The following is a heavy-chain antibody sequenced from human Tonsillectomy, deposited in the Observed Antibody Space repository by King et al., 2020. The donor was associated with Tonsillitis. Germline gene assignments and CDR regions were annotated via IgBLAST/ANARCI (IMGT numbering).Heavy chain of an antibody. D-gene: IGHD6-13*01. CDR2: ISSSSSYI. Sequence: VQLVESGGGLVKPGGSLRLSCAASGFTFSSYSMNWVRQAPEKGLEWVSSISSSSSYIYYADSVKGRFTISRDNANNSLYLQMNNLRAEDTAVYYCARDQQLIRWGQGPLVTVSS. J-gene: IGHJ4*02. V-gene: IGHV3-21*01. CDR1: GFTFSSYS. CDR3: ARDQQLIR.